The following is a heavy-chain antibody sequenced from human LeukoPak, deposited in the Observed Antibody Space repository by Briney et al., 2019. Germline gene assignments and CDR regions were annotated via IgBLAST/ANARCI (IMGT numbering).Heavy chain of an antibody. J-gene: IGHJ4*02. V-gene: IGHV4-59*12. CDR1: GGSISSYY. CDR2: IYYSGSA. D-gene: IGHD3-22*01. CDR3: ARDEGSAYPFDY. Sequence: PSETLSLTCTVSGGSISSYYWSWIRQPPGKGLEWIGYIYYSGSANYNPSLKSRVTISVGTSKNQFSLNLNSVTAADTAVYFCARDEGSAYPFDYWGQGTLVTVSS.